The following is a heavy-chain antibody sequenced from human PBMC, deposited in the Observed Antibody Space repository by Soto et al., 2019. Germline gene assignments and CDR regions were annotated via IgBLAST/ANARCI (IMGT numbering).Heavy chain of an antibody. CDR3: ARDHYYDSSGYYSPAEYFQH. J-gene: IGHJ1*01. D-gene: IGHD3-22*01. V-gene: IGHV3-66*01. CDR2: IYSGGST. Sequence: PGGSLRLSCAASGFTVSSNYMSWVRQAPGKGLEWVSVIYSGGSTYYADSVKGRFTISRDNSKNTLYLQMNSLRAEDTAVYYCARDHYYDSSGYYSPAEYFQHWGQGTLVTVSS. CDR1: GFTVSSNY.